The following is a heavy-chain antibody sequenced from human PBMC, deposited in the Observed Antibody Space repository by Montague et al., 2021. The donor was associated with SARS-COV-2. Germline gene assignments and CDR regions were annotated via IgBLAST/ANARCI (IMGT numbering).Heavy chain of an antibody. Sequence: PALVKPTQTLTLTCTFSGFSLSTSGMCVSWIRQPPGKALEWLARXDWDDDKYYSTSLKTRLTIFKYTSKNQVVLTMTNMDPVDTATYYCARSLPTTAMDVWGQGTTVTVSS. CDR2: XDWDDDK. D-gene: IGHD5-12*01. V-gene: IGHV2-70*11. CDR1: GFSLSTSGMC. CDR3: ARSLPTTAMDV. J-gene: IGHJ6*02.